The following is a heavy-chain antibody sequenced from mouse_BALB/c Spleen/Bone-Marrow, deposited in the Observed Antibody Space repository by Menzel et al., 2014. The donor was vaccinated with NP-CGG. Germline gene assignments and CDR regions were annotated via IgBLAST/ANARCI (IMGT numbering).Heavy chain of an antibody. CDR3: IRAGNYGNYYAMDY. D-gene: IGHD2-1*01. Sequence: QVQLQQPGAELVRPGASVKLSCKASGYTFTSYWINWVKQRPGQGLEWIGNIYPSDSYTNYNQKFKDKATLTVDKSSSTAYMQLSSPTSEDSAVYFCIRAGNYGNYYAMDYWGQGTSVTVSS. CDR1: GYTFTSYW. CDR2: IYPSDSYT. J-gene: IGHJ4*01. V-gene: IGHV1-69*02.